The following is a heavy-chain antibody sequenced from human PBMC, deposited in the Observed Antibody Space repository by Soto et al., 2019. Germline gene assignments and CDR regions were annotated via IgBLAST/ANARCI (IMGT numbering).Heavy chain of an antibody. Sequence: ETLSLTCTVSCGSISSYYWSWIRQPPGKGLEWIGYIYYSGSTNYNPSLKSRVTISVDTSKNQFSLKLSSVTAADTAVYYCARVDYSSSSYYYYYMDVWGKGTTVTVSS. D-gene: IGHD6-6*01. CDR2: IYYSGST. CDR1: CGSISSYY. J-gene: IGHJ6*03. V-gene: IGHV4-59*01. CDR3: ARVDYSSSSYYYYYMDV.